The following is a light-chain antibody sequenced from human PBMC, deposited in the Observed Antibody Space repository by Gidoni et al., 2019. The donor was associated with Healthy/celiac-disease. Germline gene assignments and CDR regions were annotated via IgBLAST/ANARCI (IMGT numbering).Light chain of an antibody. Sequence: DIQMTQSPSSLSASVGDRFTITCRASQSISSYLNLYQQKPGKAPKLLIYAASSLQSGVPSRFSGSVSGTDFTLTTSSLQPEDFATYYCQQSYSTPNTFGQGTKLEIK. CDR3: QQSYSTPNT. J-gene: IGKJ2*01. CDR2: AAS. V-gene: IGKV1-39*01. CDR1: QSISSY.